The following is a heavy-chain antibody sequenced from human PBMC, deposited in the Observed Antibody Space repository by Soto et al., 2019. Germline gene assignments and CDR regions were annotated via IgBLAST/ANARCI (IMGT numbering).Heavy chain of an antibody. CDR3: AKDLPPFLITDTKKNWFDP. CDR2: ISYDGSNK. J-gene: IGHJ5*02. V-gene: IGHV3-30*18. D-gene: IGHD3-22*01. Sequence: QVQLVESGGGVVQPGRSLRLSCAASGFTFSSYGMHWVRQAPGKGLEWVAVISYDGSNKYYADSVKGRFTISRDNSKNTLYLQMNSLRAEDTAVYYCAKDLPPFLITDTKKNWFDPWGQGTLVTVSS. CDR1: GFTFSSYG.